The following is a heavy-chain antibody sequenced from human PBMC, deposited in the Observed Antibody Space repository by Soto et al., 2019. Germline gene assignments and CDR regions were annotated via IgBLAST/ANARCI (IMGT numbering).Heavy chain of an antibody. CDR1: GFALTAYG. J-gene: IGHJ3*02. D-gene: IGHD6-13*01. CDR2: ITSSGGDT. CDR3: AKDRIRWAFDI. V-gene: IGHV3-23*01. Sequence: EVQLLESGGGLVHPGGSLRLSCAASGFALTAYGISWVRQAPGKGLEWVSTITSSGGDTYYADSVKGRFTISRDNSKITLYLQMTSLGAEDTAVYYCAKDRIRWAFDIWGQGTMVTVAS.